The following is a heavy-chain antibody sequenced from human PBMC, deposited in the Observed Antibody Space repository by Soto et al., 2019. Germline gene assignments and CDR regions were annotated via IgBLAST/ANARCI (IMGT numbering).Heavy chain of an antibody. CDR2: IWYDGSNK. D-gene: IGHD6-19*01. Sequence: QVQLVESGGGVVQPGRSLRLSCAASGFTFSSYGMHWVRQAPGKGLEWVAVIWYDGSNKYYADSVKGRFTISRDNSKNTLYLQMNSLRAEDTAVYYCARDWRNGVAEAGPLDYWGQGTLVTVSS. V-gene: IGHV3-33*01. CDR3: ARDWRNGVAEAGPLDY. CDR1: GFTFSSYG. J-gene: IGHJ4*02.